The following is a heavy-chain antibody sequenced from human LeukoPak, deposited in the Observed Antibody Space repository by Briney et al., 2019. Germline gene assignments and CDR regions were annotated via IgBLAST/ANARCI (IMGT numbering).Heavy chain of an antibody. CDR2: INPNSGGT. Sequence: ASVKVSCKASGYTFTGYYMHWVRQAPGQGLEWMGWINPNSGGTNYAQKFQGRVTMTRDTSISTAYMELSRLRSDDTAVYYCARDRLGSGSYPDYWGQGTLVTVSS. CDR1: GYTFTGYY. D-gene: IGHD3-10*01. V-gene: IGHV1-2*02. CDR3: ARDRLGSGSYPDY. J-gene: IGHJ4*02.